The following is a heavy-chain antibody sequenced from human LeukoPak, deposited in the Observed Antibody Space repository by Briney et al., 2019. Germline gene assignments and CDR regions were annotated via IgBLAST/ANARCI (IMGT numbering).Heavy chain of an antibody. CDR1: GGSISSSSYY. D-gene: IGHD3-3*01. V-gene: IGHV4-39*01. CDR2: IYYSGST. CDR3: ASRYDFWSGYPLSGAFDI. Sequence: SETLSLTCTVSGGSISSSSYYWGWIRQPPGEGLEWIGSIYYSGSTYYNPSLKSRVTISVDTSKNQFSLKLSSVTAADTAVYYCASRYDFWSGYPLSGAFDIWGQGTMVTVSS. J-gene: IGHJ3*02.